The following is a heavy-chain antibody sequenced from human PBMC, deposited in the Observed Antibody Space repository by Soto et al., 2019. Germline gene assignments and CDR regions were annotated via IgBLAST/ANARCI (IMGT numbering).Heavy chain of an antibody. J-gene: IGHJ3*02. D-gene: IGHD1-20*01. CDR3: ARAITGTRNAFDI. V-gene: IGHV3-23*01. CDR1: GFTFSSYA. Sequence: GGSLRLSCAASGFTFSSYAMSWVRQAPGKGLEWVSAISGSGGSTYYADSVKGRFTISRDNSKNTLYLQMNSLRAEDTAVYYCARAITGTRNAFDIWGQGTMVTVSS. CDR2: ISGSGGST.